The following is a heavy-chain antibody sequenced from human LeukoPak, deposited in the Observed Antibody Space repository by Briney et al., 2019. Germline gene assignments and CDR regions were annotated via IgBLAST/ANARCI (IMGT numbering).Heavy chain of an antibody. CDR3: ARGPNSSGPWRY. CDR1: GYTLTSDG. CDR2: ISAYNGNT. J-gene: IGHJ4*02. Sequence: ATVKVSCEASGYTLTSDGISSVRQAPGQEVEWLGWISAYNGNTNYAQKLQGRVTMTTDTSTSTAYMELRSLRSDDTAVYYCARGPNSSGPWRYWGQGTLVTVSS. V-gene: IGHV1-18*01. D-gene: IGHD6-19*01.